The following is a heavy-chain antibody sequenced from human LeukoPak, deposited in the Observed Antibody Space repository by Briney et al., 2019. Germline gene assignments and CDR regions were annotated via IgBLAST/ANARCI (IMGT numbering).Heavy chain of an antibody. CDR1: GFTFSSYS. CDR2: ISWNSGSI. J-gene: IGHJ4*02. Sequence: GGSLRLSCAASGFTFSSYSMNWVRQAPGKGLEWVSGISWNSGSIGYADSVRGRFTISRDNAKNSLYLQMNSLRAEDTALYYCAKGRGYYDSSGSLDYWGQGTLVTVSS. V-gene: IGHV3-9*01. CDR3: AKGRGYYDSSGSLDY. D-gene: IGHD3-22*01.